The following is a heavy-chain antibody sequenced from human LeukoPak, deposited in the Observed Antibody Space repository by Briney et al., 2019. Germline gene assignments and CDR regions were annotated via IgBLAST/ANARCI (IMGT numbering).Heavy chain of an antibody. D-gene: IGHD6-19*01. V-gene: IGHV3-7*01. J-gene: IGHJ4*02. Sequence: PGGSLRPSCAASGFTFSTYWINWFRQAPGRGLEWVAKINQDGSEKYYVDSVKGRFTISRDNAKKSLYLQINRLRVEDTAVYYCATNAVAGSYWGQGTLVTVS. CDR1: GFTFSTYW. CDR3: ATNAVAGSY. CDR2: INQDGSEK.